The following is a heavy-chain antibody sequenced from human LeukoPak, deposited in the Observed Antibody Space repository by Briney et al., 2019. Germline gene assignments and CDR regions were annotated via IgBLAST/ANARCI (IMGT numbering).Heavy chain of an antibody. CDR2: ISSSSSYI. Sequence: GGSLRLSCAASVFTFSSYSMNGVRQAPGEGLEWVSSISSSSSYIYYADSVKGRFTISRGNAKNSLYLQMNSLRAEDTAVYYCASSLVDTAMARTDYWGQGTLVTVSS. CDR1: VFTFSSYS. CDR3: ASSLVDTAMARTDY. D-gene: IGHD5-18*01. V-gene: IGHV3-21*01. J-gene: IGHJ4*02.